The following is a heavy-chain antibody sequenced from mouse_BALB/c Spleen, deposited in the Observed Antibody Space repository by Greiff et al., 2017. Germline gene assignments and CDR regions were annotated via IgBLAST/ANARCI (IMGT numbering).Heavy chain of an antibody. D-gene: IGHD2-1*01. CDR3: ARRGYGNYAWYFDV. CDR2: IRSGGST. V-gene: IGHV5-6-5*01. Sequence: EVKLMESGGGLVKPGGSLKLSCAASGFTFSSYAMSWVRQTPEKRLEWVASIRSGGSTYYPDSVKGRFTISRDNARNSLYLQMSSLRSEDTAMYYCARRGYGNYAWYFDVWGAGTTVTVSS. J-gene: IGHJ1*01. CDR1: GFTFSSYA.